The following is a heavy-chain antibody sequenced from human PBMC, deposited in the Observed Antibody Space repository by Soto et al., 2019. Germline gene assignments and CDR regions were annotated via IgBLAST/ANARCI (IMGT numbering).Heavy chain of an antibody. D-gene: IGHD2-15*01. Sequence: ASVKVSCKASGYTFTSYAMHWVRQAPGQRLEWMGWINAGNGNTKYSQKFQGRVTITRDTSASTAYMELSSLRSEDTAVYYCARPNEGCSGGSCYSGSPYYYYGMGVWGQGTTVTVSS. J-gene: IGHJ6*02. V-gene: IGHV1-3*01. CDR1: GYTFTSYA. CDR2: INAGNGNT. CDR3: ARPNEGCSGGSCYSGSPYYYYGMGV.